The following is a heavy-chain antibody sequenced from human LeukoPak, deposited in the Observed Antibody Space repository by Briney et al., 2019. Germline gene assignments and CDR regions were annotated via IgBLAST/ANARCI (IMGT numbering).Heavy chain of an antibody. D-gene: IGHD3-10*01. J-gene: IGHJ6*03. CDR1: GGTFTIYG. CDR3: ARVGSARYYYYMDV. CDR2: IITFFGVP. Sequence: SVKVSCTASGGTFTIYGITWVRQAPGQGLEWMGGIITFFGVPNYAQKFQGRFTITTDGTTSTAYMELSSLRSDDTAVYYCARVGSARYYYYMDVWGKGTTVTVSS. V-gene: IGHV1-69*05.